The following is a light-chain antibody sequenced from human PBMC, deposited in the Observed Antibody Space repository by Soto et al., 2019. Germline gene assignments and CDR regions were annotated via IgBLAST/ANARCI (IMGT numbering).Light chain of an antibody. J-gene: IGKJ1*01. CDR1: QSIKNNY. Sequence: EIMLTQSPGTLSLSPGERATLSCRASQSIKNNYLAWYQQKSGQAPRLLIYGASSRATGIPDRFSGSGSGTEFTLTISSLQSEDFAVYYCQQYTDWPWTLGQGTKVEIK. V-gene: IGKV3-20*01. CDR2: GAS. CDR3: QQYTDWPWT.